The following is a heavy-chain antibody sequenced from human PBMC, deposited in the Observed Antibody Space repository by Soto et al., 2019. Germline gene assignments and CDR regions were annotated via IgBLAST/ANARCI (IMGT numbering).Heavy chain of an antibody. CDR2: IIPILGTG. CDR3: AREEGSYDMEPFPFYYRVV. V-gene: IGHV1-69*08. Sequence: QVQLVQSGPEVKKSGSSVKVSCKLSGGTFTSETISWVRQAPGQGLEWMGRIIPILGTGNYAQKFQGRITITEDKSTNTGYMELSSLTSDDTAVSFCAREEGSYDMEPFPFYYRVVWVNGTTVTVSS. CDR1: GGTFTSET. J-gene: IGHJ6*03. D-gene: IGHD3-16*01.